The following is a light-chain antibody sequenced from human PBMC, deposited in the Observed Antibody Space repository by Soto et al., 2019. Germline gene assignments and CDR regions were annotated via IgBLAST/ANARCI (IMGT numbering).Light chain of an antibody. V-gene: IGLV2-11*01. CDR1: SSDIGSYNR. J-gene: IGLJ2*01. CDR3: CSHEDTYPVV. CDR2: DVT. Sequence: QSVLTQPRSVSGSPGQSVTISCTGTSSDIGSYNRVSWFQQPPGEAPKLIIYDVTKRPSGVPDRFSGSKSGNTASLTISGLQAEDEADYYCCSHEDTYPVVFGGGTKLTVL.